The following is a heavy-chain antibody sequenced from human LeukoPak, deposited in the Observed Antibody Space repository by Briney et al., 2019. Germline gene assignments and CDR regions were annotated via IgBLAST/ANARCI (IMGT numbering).Heavy chain of an antibody. D-gene: IGHD1-1*01. V-gene: IGHV3-30*03. CDR1: GFTFSSYG. J-gene: IGHJ4*02. Sequence: GGSLRLSCAASGFTFSSYGMHWVRQAPGKGLEWVAVISYDGSNKYYADSVKGRFTISRDNSKNTLYLQMNSLRAEDTAVYYCARDRGAGTTDGIFDYWGQGTLVTVSS. CDR3: ARDRGAGTTDGIFDY. CDR2: ISYDGSNK.